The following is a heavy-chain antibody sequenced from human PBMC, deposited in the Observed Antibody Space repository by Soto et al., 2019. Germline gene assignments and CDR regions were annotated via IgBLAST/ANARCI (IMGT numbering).Heavy chain of an antibody. J-gene: IGHJ4*02. CDR3: ARDSYGYRAFDY. V-gene: IGHV3-33*01. CDR1: GFTFSSYG. CDR2: IWYDGSNK. D-gene: IGHD5-18*01. Sequence: QVQLVESGGGVVQPGRSLRLSCAASGFTFSSYGMHWVRQAPGKGLEWVAVIWYDGSNKYYADSVKGRFTISRDNSKNTLYLQMNSLRAEDTAVYYCARDSYGYRAFDYWGQGTLVTVSS.